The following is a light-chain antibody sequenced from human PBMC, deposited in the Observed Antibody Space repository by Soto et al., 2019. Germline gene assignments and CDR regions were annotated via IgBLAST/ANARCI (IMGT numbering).Light chain of an antibody. Sequence: QSALTQPASVSGSPGQSITISCTGTSSDVGGYNYVSWYQQHPGKAPKLMIYEVSNRPSGVSNRFSGSKSGNTACLTISGLQAEYEAEYYCSSYTSSSTLTYVFGTGTKRTV. J-gene: IGLJ1*01. CDR1: SSDVGGYNY. CDR2: EVS. V-gene: IGLV2-14*01. CDR3: SSYTSSSTLTYV.